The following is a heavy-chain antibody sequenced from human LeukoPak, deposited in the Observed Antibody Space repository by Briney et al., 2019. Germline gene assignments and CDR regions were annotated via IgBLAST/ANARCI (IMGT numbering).Heavy chain of an antibody. CDR3: ARVVPAAIGGFWFDP. D-gene: IGHD2-2*01. J-gene: IGHJ5*02. CDR1: GGTFSSYA. CDR2: IIPIFGTA. Sequence: SVKVSCKASGGTFSSYATSWVRQAPGQGLEWMGGIIPIFGTANYAQKFQGRVTITADESTSTAYMELSSLRSEDTAVYYCARVVPAAIGGFWFDPWGQGTLVTVSS. V-gene: IGHV1-69*01.